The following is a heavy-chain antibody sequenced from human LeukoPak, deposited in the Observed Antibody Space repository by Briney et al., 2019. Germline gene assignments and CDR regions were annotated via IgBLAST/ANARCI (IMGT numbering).Heavy chain of an antibody. D-gene: IGHD2-15*01. CDR3: ARGRTGSNAFDV. CDR2: ISVDGSNT. Sequence: GGSLRLSCAASGFTFSSHWMHWVRQAPGKGLVWVSRISVDGSNTRYADSVKGRFTISRDNAKKTLYLQMNSLRAEDMAVYYCARGRTGSNAFDVRGQGTMFTASS. CDR1: GFTFSSHW. V-gene: IGHV3-74*01. J-gene: IGHJ3*01.